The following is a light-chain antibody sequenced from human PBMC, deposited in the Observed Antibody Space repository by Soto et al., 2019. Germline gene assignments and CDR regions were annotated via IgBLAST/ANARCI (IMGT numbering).Light chain of an antibody. CDR1: SSDVGGYNY. J-gene: IGLJ1*01. Sequence: QAVVTQPASVSGSPGQSITISCTGTSSDVGGYNYVSWYQQNPGKAPKLMIYDVSNRPSGVSNRFSGSKSGNTASLTISGLQAEDEADYYCSSYTSSSAYVFGTGTKLTVL. V-gene: IGLV2-14*01. CDR3: SSYTSSSAYV. CDR2: DVS.